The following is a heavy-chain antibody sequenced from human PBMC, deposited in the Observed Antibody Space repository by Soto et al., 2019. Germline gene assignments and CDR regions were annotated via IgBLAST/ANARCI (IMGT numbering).Heavy chain of an antibody. J-gene: IGHJ4*02. Sequence: GSLRLSCAASGFTFSSYAMHWVRQAPGKGLEWVAVISYDGSNKYYADSVKGRFTISRDNSKNTLYLQMNSLRAEDTAVYYCAREDIVVVVAAKTPYGYFDYWGQGTLVTVSS. CDR1: GFTFSSYA. CDR2: ISYDGSNK. D-gene: IGHD2-15*01. V-gene: IGHV3-30-3*01. CDR3: AREDIVVVVAAKTPYGYFDY.